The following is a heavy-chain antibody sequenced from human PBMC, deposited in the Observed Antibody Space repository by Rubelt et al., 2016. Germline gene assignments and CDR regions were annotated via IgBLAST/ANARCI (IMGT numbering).Heavy chain of an antibody. CDR1: GFAFSNYA. D-gene: IGHD3-9*01. J-gene: IGHJ4*02. V-gene: IGHV3-23*04. Sequence: VRLVESGGGVVPPGRSLRLSCAASGFAFSNYAMAWVRQAPGKGLEWVSVISAFTDATFYGVSVKGRFPISRDNSKNPLYMQMNSLRDEATSLYYCAKKLVYTGFYPFDSWGQGTLVTVSS. CDR3: AKKLVYTGFYPFDS. CDR2: ISAFTDAT.